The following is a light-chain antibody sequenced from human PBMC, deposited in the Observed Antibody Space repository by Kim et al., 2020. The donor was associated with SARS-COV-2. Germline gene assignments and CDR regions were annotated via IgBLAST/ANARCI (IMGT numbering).Light chain of an antibody. V-gene: IGKV3-20*01. CDR3: HQYGSSPQT. J-gene: IGKJ1*01. CDR1: QSVSSSN. CDR2: DAS. Sequence: EIVLTQSPGTLSLSPGERATLSCRASQSVSSSNLAWYQQKRGQAPRLLINDASNRVTGTPDRFSGSGSGTDFTLTISRLEPEDFAVYYCHQYGSSPQTFGQGTKVEIK.